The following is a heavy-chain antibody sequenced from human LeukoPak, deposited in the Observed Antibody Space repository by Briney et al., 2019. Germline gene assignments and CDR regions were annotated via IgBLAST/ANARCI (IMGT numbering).Heavy chain of an antibody. Sequence: ASVKVSCKASGYTFTGYYMHWVRQAPGQGLEWMGWINPNSGGTNYAQKFQGRVTMTRDTSISTAYMELSRLRSDDTAVYYCARDFSPTVTTGGWYDPWGQGTLVTVSS. CDR1: GYTFTGYY. J-gene: IGHJ5*02. CDR3: ARDFSPTVTTGGWYDP. V-gene: IGHV1-2*02. D-gene: IGHD4-17*01. CDR2: INPNSGGT.